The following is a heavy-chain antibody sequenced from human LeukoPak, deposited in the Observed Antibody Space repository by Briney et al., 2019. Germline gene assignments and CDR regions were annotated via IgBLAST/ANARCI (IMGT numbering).Heavy chain of an antibody. CDR1: GVSFSGYY. V-gene: IGHV4-34*01. Sequence: TSETLSLTCAVYGVSFSGYYWSWIRQPPGKGLEWIGEINHSGSTNYNPSLKSRVTISVDTSKNQFSLKLSSVTAADTAVYYCARGGIAAANWFDPWGQGTLVTVSS. J-gene: IGHJ5*02. CDR3: ARGGIAAANWFDP. CDR2: INHSGST. D-gene: IGHD6-13*01.